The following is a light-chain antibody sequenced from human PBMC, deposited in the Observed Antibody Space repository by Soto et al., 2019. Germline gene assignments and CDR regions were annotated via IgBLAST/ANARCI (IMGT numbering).Light chain of an antibody. CDR1: QSVSSSY. J-gene: IGKJ1*01. V-gene: IGKV3-20*01. Sequence: EIVLTQSPGTLSLSPGERATLSCRASQSVSSSYLAWYQQKPGQAPRLLIYGASSRATGIPDRFSGSASGTDFTLTISRLEPDDFAVYYCQQFGSSPWTFGQGTKVDIK. CDR3: QQFGSSPWT. CDR2: GAS.